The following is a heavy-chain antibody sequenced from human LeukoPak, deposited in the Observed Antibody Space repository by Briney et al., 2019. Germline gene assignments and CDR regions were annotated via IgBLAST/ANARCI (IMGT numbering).Heavy chain of an antibody. CDR1: GGSIGSYY. Sequence: SETLSLTCTVSGGSIGSYYWSWIRQPPGKGLEWIGYIYYTGTTTYNPSLKSRVTISLDTSKNQFSLKLTSMTAADTAVYYCARAYSYGLIHDAFDIWGQGTMVTV. D-gene: IGHD5-18*01. CDR2: IYYTGTT. V-gene: IGHV4-59*01. J-gene: IGHJ3*02. CDR3: ARAYSYGLIHDAFDI.